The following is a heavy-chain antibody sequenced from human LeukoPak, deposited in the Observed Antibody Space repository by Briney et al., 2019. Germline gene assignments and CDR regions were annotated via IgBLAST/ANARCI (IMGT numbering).Heavy chain of an antibody. V-gene: IGHV3-20*04. Sequence: GGSLRLSCAASGFTFDDYGMSWVRQAPGKGLEWVSGINWNGGSTGYADSVKGRFTISRDNAKNSLYLQMNSLKTEDTAVYYCTRHWPGYSSGWSYYMDVWGKGTTVTVSS. CDR2: INWNGGST. CDR3: TRHWPGYSSGWSYYMDV. D-gene: IGHD6-19*01. CDR1: GFTFDDYG. J-gene: IGHJ6*03.